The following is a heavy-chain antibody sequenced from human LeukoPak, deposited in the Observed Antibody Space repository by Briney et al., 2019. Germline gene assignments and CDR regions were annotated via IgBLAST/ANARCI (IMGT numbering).Heavy chain of an antibody. J-gene: IGHJ4*02. Sequence: GGSLRLSCAASGFTFDDYAMHCVRQAPGKGLEWVSLISGDGNSTYYAGSVKGRFTISRDNSKNSLYLQMNSLRTEDTAYYYCATNFGAYYYDTSGYYDFWGQGTLVTVSS. CDR3: ATNFGAYYYDTSGYYDF. CDR2: ISGDGNST. CDR1: GFTFDDYA. V-gene: IGHV3-43*02. D-gene: IGHD3-22*01.